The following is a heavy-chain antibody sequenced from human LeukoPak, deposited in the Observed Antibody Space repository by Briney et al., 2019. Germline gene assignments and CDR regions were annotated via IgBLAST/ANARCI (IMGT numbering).Heavy chain of an antibody. D-gene: IGHD3-10*01. CDR3: ARDGSGSYYKGDFDY. Sequence: PGGSLRLSCAASGFTFSGSAMHWVRQAPGKGLEWVAVISYDGSNKYYADSVKGRFTISRDNSKNTLYLQMNSLRAEDTAVYYCARDGSGSYYKGDFDYWGQGTLVTVSS. V-gene: IGHV3-30-3*01. CDR2: ISYDGSNK. CDR1: GFTFSGSA. J-gene: IGHJ4*02.